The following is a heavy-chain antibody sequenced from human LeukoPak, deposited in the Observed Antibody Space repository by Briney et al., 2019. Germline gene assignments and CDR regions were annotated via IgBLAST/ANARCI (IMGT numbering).Heavy chain of an antibody. CDR2: ILYSGST. D-gene: IGHD4-17*01. V-gene: IGHV4-59*11. CDR1: GGSISGHW. CDR3: TRRNTADASIDL. J-gene: IGHJ5*02. Sequence: PSETLSLTCSVSGGSISGHWWTWVRQPPGEGLEWIGDILYSGSTNYNPSLKSRPSILVDTSTNQFSLKLNSVTAADTAMYYCTRRNTADASIDLWGQGILVIASS.